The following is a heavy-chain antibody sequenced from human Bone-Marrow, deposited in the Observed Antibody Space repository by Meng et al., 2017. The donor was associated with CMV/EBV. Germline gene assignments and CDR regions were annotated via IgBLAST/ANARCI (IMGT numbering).Heavy chain of an antibody. CDR3: TRHGGYDSSGYYVH. CDR1: GFTFSGSA. J-gene: IGHJ4*02. V-gene: IGHV3-73*01. Sequence: GGSLRLSCAASGFTFSGSAMHWVRQASGKGLEWVGRIRSKANSYATAYAASVKGRFTISRDDSKNTAYLQMNSLKTEDTAVYYCTRHGGYDSSGYYVHLGQGTLVSASS. D-gene: IGHD3-22*01. CDR2: IRSKANSYAT.